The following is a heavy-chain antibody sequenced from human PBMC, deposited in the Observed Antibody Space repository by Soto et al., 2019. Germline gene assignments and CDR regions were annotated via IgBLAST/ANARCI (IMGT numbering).Heavy chain of an antibody. V-gene: IGHV1-46*01. CDR3: ARAKWLRYYYYYYVMDG. Sequence: ASVKVSCKASGYTFTSYYMHWVRQAPGQGLEWMGIINPSGGSTSYAQRFQGRVTMTRDTSTSTVYMELSSLRSEDTAVYYCARAKWLRYYYYYYVMDGWGQGTTVTVSS. D-gene: IGHD5-12*01. CDR2: INPSGGST. J-gene: IGHJ6*02. CDR1: GYTFTSYY.